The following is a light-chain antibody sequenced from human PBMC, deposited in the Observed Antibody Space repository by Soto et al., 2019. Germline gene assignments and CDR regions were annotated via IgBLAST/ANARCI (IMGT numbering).Light chain of an antibody. CDR2: ANN. V-gene: IGLV1-40*01. CDR1: SSNIGAGYD. Sequence: QPVLTQPPSVSGAPGQRVTISCTGSSSNIGAGYDVHWYQQVPGTAPKLLISANNNRPSGVSDRFSGSKSGTSVSLAITGLKAEDEADYYCQSYDNSLSGYVVFGGGTKLTVL. J-gene: IGLJ2*01. CDR3: QSYDNSLSGYVV.